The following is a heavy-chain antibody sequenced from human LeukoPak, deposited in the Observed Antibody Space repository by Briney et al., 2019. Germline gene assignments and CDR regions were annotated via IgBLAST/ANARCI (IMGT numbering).Heavy chain of an antibody. CDR3: AVHLPGDYLDR. Sequence: ASVKVSCKASGYSFTSYGFTWVRQATGQGLEWMGWMNPDSGNTGFAQKFQGRVTMTRNTSITTAYMELSSLRFEDTAVYYCAVHLPGDYLDRWGQGTLVTVSS. J-gene: IGHJ4*02. CDR2: MNPDSGNT. V-gene: IGHV1-8*01. CDR1: GYSFTSYG.